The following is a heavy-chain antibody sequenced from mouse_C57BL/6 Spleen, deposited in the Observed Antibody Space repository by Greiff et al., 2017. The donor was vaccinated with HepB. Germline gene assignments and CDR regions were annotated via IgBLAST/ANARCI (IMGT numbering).Heavy chain of an antibody. CDR2: IWGVGST. J-gene: IGHJ4*01. D-gene: IGHD3-2*02. V-gene: IGHV2-6*01. Sequence: VQRVESGPGLVAPSQSLSITCTVSGFSLTSYGVDWVRQSPGKGLEWLGVIWGVGSTNYNSALKSRLSISKDNSKSQVFLKMNSLQTDDTAMYYCARTAQATDAMDYWGQGTSVTVSS. CDR1: GFSLTSYG. CDR3: ARTAQATDAMDY.